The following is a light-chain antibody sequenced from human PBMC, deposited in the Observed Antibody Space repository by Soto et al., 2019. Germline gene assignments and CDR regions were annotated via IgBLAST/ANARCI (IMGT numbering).Light chain of an antibody. CDR3: QQYNNWPIT. V-gene: IGKV3-15*01. CDR1: QSVSSN. Sequence: TQSPATLSVSPGERATLSCRASQSVSSNLAWYQQKPGQAPRLLIYGASTRATGIPARFSGSGSGTEFTLTISSLQSEDFAVYYCQQYNNWPITFGQVTRLEIK. J-gene: IGKJ5*01. CDR2: GAS.